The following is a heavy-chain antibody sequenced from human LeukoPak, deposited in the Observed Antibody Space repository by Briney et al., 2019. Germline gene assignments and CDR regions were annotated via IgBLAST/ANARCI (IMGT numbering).Heavy chain of an antibody. CDR1: GGSISSSSYY. V-gene: IGHV4-39*01. CDR2: IYYSGGT. D-gene: IGHD3-3*01. CDR3: ARRVYDFWSGYYLPDDP. Sequence: SETLSLTCTVSGGSISSSSYYWGWIRQPPGKGLEWIGSIYYSGGTYYNPSLKSRVTISVDTSKNQFSLKLSSVTAADTAVYYCARRVYDFWSGYYLPDDPWGQGTLVTVSS. J-gene: IGHJ5*02.